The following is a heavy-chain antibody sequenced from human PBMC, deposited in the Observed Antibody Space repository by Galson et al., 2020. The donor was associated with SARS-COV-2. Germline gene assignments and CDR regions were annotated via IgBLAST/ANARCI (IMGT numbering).Heavy chain of an antibody. CDR2: VSYSGNT. CDR1: GDSTGSFGGSTGSSTYY. CDR3: VRHHGSYSHAALAV. V-gene: IGHV4-39*01. Sequence: ASETLSLTCTVFGDSTGSFGGSTGSSTYYWGWIRQPPGKGLECIGSVSYSGNTFYNPSLMSRVTISMDTSNNQLSLTLSSATAADTAVYYCVRHHGSYSHAALAVWGQGTMVTVSS. D-gene: IGHD1-26*01. J-gene: IGHJ3*01.